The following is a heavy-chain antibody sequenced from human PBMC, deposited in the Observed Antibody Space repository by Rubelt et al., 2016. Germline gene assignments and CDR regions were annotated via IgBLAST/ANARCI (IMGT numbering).Heavy chain of an antibody. Sequence: QVQLVQSGSELKKPGASVKVSCKASGYTFTSYAMNWVRQAPGQGLEWMGWISAYNGNTHYAQKLQGRVTMTTDTSTSTAYMELRSLRSVDTALYYCARDQGAVAGSWFDPCGQGTLVTVSS. J-gene: IGHJ5*02. V-gene: IGHV1-18*01. CDR2: ISAYNGNT. CDR1: GYTFTSYA. CDR3: ARDQGAVAGSWFDP. D-gene: IGHD6-19*01.